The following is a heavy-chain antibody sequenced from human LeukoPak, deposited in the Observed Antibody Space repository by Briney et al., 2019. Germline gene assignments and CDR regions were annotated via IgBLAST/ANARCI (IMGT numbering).Heavy chain of an antibody. CDR3: ATRPDIEAVGPGWFDP. CDR1: GGSISSGSYY. CDR2: IYYSGST. Sequence: SQTLSLTCTVSGGSISSGSYYWSWIRQPPGKGLEWIGSIYYSGSTYYNPSLKSRVTISVDTSRNQFSLKLSSVTAADTAVYYCATRPDIEAVGPGWFDPWGQGTLVTVSS. D-gene: IGHD6-13*01. J-gene: IGHJ5*02. V-gene: IGHV4-39*07.